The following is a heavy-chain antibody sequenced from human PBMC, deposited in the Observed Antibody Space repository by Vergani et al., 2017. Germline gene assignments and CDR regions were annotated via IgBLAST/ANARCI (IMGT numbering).Heavy chain of an antibody. CDR3: ARDYGSGWASAFDAFDI. D-gene: IGHD6-19*01. V-gene: IGHV4-34*01. Sequence: QVQLQQWGAGLLKPSETLSLTCAVYGGSFSGYYWSWIRQPPGKGLEWIGEINHSGSTNYNPSLKSRVTISVDTSKNQFSLKLSSVTAADTAVYYCARDYGSGWASAFDAFDIWGQGTMVTVSS. CDR2: INHSGST. CDR1: GGSFSGYY. J-gene: IGHJ3*02.